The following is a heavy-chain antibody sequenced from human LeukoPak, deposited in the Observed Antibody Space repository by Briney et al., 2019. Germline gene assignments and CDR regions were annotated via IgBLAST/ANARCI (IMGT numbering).Heavy chain of an antibody. Sequence: ASVKVSCEASGYTFTSYYMHWVRQAPGQGLEWMGTINPSGGSTSYAQKFQGRVTMTRDTSTSTVYMELSSLRSEDTAVYYCARDGYNSDYYYYYGMDVWGQGTTVTVSS. CDR2: INPSGGST. D-gene: IGHD5-12*01. CDR1: GYTFTSYY. CDR3: ARDGYNSDYYYYYGMDV. V-gene: IGHV1-46*01. J-gene: IGHJ6*02.